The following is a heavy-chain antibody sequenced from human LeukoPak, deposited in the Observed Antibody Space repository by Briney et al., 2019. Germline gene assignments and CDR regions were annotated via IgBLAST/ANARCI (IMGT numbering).Heavy chain of an antibody. Sequence: GASVKVSCKASGYTFTSYDINWVRQATGQGLEWMGWMNPNSGNTGYAQKFQGGVTMTRNTSISTAYVELSSLRSEDTAVYYCAREVGGYSYGTRNPFDYWGQGTLVTVSS. CDR1: GYTFTSYD. D-gene: IGHD5-18*01. V-gene: IGHV1-8*01. CDR3: AREVGGYSYGTRNPFDY. CDR2: MNPNSGNT. J-gene: IGHJ4*02.